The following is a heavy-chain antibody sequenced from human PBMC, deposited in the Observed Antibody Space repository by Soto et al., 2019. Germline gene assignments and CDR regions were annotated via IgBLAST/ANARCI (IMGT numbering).Heavy chain of an antibody. J-gene: IGHJ6*03. CDR3: AKEYYDFWSGYYISYYYMDV. CDR2: ISGSGGST. CDR1: GFTFSSYA. V-gene: IGHV3-23*01. Sequence: HPGGSLRLSCAASGFTFSSYAMSWVRQAPGKGLEWVSAISGSGGSTYYADSVKGRFTISRDNSKNTLYLQMNSLRAEDTAVYYCAKEYYDFWSGYYISYYYMDVWGKGTTVTVSS. D-gene: IGHD3-3*01.